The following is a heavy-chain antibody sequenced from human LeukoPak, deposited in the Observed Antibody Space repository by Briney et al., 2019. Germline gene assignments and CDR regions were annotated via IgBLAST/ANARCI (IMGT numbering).Heavy chain of an antibody. CDR3: ARDDGLRTGYYFGMDV. CDR1: GGTSDIYV. Sequence: GASVKVSCKASGGTSDIYVISWVRQAPGQGLEWMGGIIPVFGTQNYAQKFQGRLTITADESTSTAYMELSRLTSEDTAVYYCARDDGLRTGYYFGMDVWGRGTTVTVSS. V-gene: IGHV1-69*13. CDR2: IIPVFGTQ. J-gene: IGHJ6*02.